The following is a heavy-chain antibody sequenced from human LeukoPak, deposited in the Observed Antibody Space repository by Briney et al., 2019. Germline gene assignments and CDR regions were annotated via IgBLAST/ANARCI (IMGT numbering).Heavy chain of an antibody. Sequence: SVKVSCKASGGTFSSYAISWVRQAPGQGPEWMGRIIPIFGIANYAQKFQGRVTITADKSTSTAYMELSSLRSEDTAVYYCARTDTHTPDFDYWGQGTLVTVSS. D-gene: IGHD5-18*01. CDR2: IIPIFGIA. CDR3: ARTDTHTPDFDY. CDR1: GGTFSSYA. J-gene: IGHJ4*02. V-gene: IGHV1-69*04.